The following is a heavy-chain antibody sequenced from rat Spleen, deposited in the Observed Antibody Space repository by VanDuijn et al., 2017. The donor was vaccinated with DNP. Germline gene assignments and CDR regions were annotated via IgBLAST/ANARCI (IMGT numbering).Heavy chain of an antibody. CDR3: ARWDNYYFDY. Sequence: EVKLVESGGGLVQPGRSLKLSCAASGFTFSYYGMAWVRQAPTKGLEWVAYIRYDGVTSYYGDSVKGRFAISRDNAKSTLYLQMNSLSSEDMATYYCARWDNYYFDYWGQGVMVTVSS. CDR1: GFTFSYYG. D-gene: IGHD1-10*01. V-gene: IGHV5-22*01. J-gene: IGHJ2*01. CDR2: IRYDGVTS.